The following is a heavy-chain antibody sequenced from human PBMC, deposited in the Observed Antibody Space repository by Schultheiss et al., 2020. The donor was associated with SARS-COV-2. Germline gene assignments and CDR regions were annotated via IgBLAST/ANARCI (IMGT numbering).Heavy chain of an antibody. CDR2: INPNSGGT. V-gene: IGHV1-2*04. D-gene: IGHD3-9*01. J-gene: IGHJ3*02. Sequence: GGSLRLSCKASGYTFTGYYMHWVRQAPGQGLKWMGWINPNSGGTNYAQKFQGWVTMTRDTSISTAYMELSRLRSDDTAVYYCARGYDILTGYPGSSEYAFDIWGQGTMVTVSS. CDR3: ARGYDILTGYPGSSEYAFDI. CDR1: GYTFTGYY.